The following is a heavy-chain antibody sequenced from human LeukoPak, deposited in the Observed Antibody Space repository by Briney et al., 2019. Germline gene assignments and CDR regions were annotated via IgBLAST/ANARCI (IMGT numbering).Heavy chain of an antibody. D-gene: IGHD3-22*01. V-gene: IGHV3-23*01. Sequence: PGGSLRLSCAASGFTFSSYAMSWVRQAPGKGLEWVSAISGSGGSTYYADSVKGRFTISRDNSKNTLYLQMNSLRAEDTAVYYCAITSHYYDSSGYYDGYWGQGTLVTVSS. CDR2: ISGSGGST. CDR1: GFTFSSYA. J-gene: IGHJ4*02. CDR3: AITSHYYDSSGYYDGY.